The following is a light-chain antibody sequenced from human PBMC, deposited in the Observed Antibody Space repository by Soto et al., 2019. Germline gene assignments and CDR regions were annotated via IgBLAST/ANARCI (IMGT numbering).Light chain of an antibody. CDR3: QQYCVCPLT. J-gene: IGKJ4*01. CDR1: RSTINT. V-gene: IGKV3D-15*01. CDR2: GAS. Sequence: PQPSSSLSLAPGGGGATLSWGGPRSTINTLAWYQQKPGQAPRLLIYGASSRAAAVPARFTGGGSGTEFTLTISSLESEDVAVYFCQQYCVCPLTCGAGTKVDIK.